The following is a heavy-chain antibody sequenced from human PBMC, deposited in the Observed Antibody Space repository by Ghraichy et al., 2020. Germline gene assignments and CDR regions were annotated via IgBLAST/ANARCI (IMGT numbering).Heavy chain of an antibody. D-gene: IGHD3-16*02. V-gene: IGHV5-51*01. Sequence: KVSCKGSGYSFTSYWIGWVRQMPGKGLEWMGSIYPGDSDNRYSPSFQGQVTISADKSISTAYLQWSSLKASDTALYYCAWGLFRGLRLGEYSLLQDFDIWGQGTMVTVSS. J-gene: IGHJ3*02. CDR3: AWGLFRGLRLGEYSLLQDFDI. CDR1: GYSFTSYW. CDR2: IYPGDSDN.